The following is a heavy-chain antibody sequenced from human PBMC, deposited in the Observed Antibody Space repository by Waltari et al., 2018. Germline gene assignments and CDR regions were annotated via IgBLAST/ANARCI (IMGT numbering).Heavy chain of an antibody. D-gene: IGHD2-21*02. V-gene: IGHV3-74*01. Sequence: EVQLVESGGGLVQPGGSLRLSCAASGFTLSGTWLHWVRQVPGKGLVWVSRISGDGSTIYYADSVKGRFTISRDNAKNSLYLQMNSLRAEDTAVYYCARDPRAYCGGDCPFDYWGQGTLVTVSS. J-gene: IGHJ4*02. CDR2: ISGDGSTI. CDR1: GFTLSGTW. CDR3: ARDPRAYCGGDCPFDY.